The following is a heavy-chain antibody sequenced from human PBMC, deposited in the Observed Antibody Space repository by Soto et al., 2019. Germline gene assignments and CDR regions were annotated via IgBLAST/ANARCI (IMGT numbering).Heavy chain of an antibody. CDR2: IYYSGST. CDR3: ARDVGLQYDTGYSDFWTGKNNWFDP. V-gene: IGHV4-59*11. J-gene: IGHJ5*02. Sequence: SETLSLTCTVSGCSTSRQYWSWLRQAPGKGLEWIGYIYYSGSTNYNPSLKSRVTISIDTSRNQFSLELRSVTAADTAVYYCARDVGLQYDTGYSDFWTGKNNWFDPWGQGTLVTVSS. CDR1: GCSTSRQY. D-gene: IGHD3-3*01.